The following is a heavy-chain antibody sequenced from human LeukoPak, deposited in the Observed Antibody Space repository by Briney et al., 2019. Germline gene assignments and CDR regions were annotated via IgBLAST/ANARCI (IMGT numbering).Heavy chain of an antibody. V-gene: IGHV3-72*01. Sequence: PGGSLRLSCAASGFTFSDHYMDWVRQAPGKGLEWIGRIRNKPNNYTTKYAASVKGRFTISRDDSKNKLYLQMNSMKTEDTAVYYCAREQDIAVAGTGGRGFDYWGQGTLVTVSS. CDR1: GFTFSDHY. CDR3: AREQDIAVAGTGGRGFDY. CDR2: IRNKPNNYTT. J-gene: IGHJ4*02. D-gene: IGHD6-19*01.